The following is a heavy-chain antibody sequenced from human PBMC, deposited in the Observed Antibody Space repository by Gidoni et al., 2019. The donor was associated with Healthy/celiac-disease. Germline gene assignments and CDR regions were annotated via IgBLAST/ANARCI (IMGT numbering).Heavy chain of an antibody. CDR3: ARCDLGELSLER. CDR1: GFTFSSYD. CDR2: ISSSGSTI. J-gene: IGHJ4*02. D-gene: IGHD3-16*02. Sequence: EVQLVESGGGLVQPGGSLRLSCAASGFTFSSYDMNWVRKAPGKGLEWVSYISSSGSTIYYADSVKGRFTISRDNAKNSLYLQMNSLRAEDTAVYYCARCDLGELSLERWGQGTLVTVSS. V-gene: IGHV3-48*03.